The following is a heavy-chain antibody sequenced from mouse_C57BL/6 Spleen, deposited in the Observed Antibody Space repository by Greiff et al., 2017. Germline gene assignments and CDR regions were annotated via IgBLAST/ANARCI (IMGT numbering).Heavy chain of an antibody. D-gene: IGHD4-1*02. CDR2: IYPGDGAT. J-gene: IGHJ2*01. V-gene: IGHV1-82*01. CDR1: GYAFSSSW. CDR3: ARGKTLNWDY. Sequence: VQLQQSGPELVKPGASVKISCKASGYAFSSSWMNWVKQRPGKGLEWIGRIYPGDGATNYNGKFKGKATLTADKSSSTAYMQLSSLTSEDSAVYFCARGKTLNWDYWGQGTTLTVSS.